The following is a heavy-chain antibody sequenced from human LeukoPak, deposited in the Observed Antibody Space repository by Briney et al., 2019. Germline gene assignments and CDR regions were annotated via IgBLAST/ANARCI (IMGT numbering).Heavy chain of an antibody. Sequence: SETLSLTCAVYGGSFSGYYWSWIRQPPGKGLEWIGEINHSGSTYYSPSLKSRVTISLDTSKNQFSLKLSSVTAADTAVYYCARVRLGYMDVWGKGTTATVSS. CDR1: GGSFSGYY. CDR2: INHSGST. D-gene: IGHD3-16*01. CDR3: ARVRLGYMDV. J-gene: IGHJ6*03. V-gene: IGHV4-34*01.